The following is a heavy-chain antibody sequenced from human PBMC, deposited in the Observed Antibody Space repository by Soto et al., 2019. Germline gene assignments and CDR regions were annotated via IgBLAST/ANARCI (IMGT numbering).Heavy chain of an antibody. V-gene: IGHV3-33*01. D-gene: IGHD6-13*01. CDR2: IWYDGSNK. Sequence: QVQLVESGGGVVQPGWSLRLSCAASGFTFSSYGMHWVRQAPGKGLEWVAVIWYDGSNKYYADSVKGRFTISRDNSKNTLYLQMNSLRAEDTAVYYCARDPVFQQFSPNLYFDYWGQGTLVTVSS. J-gene: IGHJ4*02. CDR1: GFTFSSYG. CDR3: ARDPVFQQFSPNLYFDY.